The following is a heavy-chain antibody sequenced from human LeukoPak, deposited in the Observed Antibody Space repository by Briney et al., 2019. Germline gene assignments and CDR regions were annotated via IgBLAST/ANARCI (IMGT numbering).Heavy chain of an antibody. Sequence: PSETQSLTCTVSGGSISSGDYYWSWIRQPPGKGLEWIGYIYYSGSTYYNPSLKSRVTISVDTSKNQFSLKLSSVTAADTAVYYCARENSGYDSYYFDYWGQGTLVTVSS. CDR2: IYYSGST. J-gene: IGHJ4*02. D-gene: IGHD5-12*01. V-gene: IGHV4-30-4*08. CDR1: GGSISSGDYY. CDR3: ARENSGYDSYYFDY.